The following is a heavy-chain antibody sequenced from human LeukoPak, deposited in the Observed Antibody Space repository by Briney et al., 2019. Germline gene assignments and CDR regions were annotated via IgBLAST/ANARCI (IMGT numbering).Heavy chain of an antibody. V-gene: IGHV1-2*02. CDR2: INPNSGGT. J-gene: IGHJ2*01. Sequence: ASVKVSCKASGYTFTSYAMHWVRQAPGQGLEWMGWINPNSGGTNYAQKFQGRVTMTRDTSISTAYMELSRLRSDDTAVYYCARDVYYDSSGYYLYWYFDLWGRGTLVTVSS. CDR3: ARDVYYDSSGYYLYWYFDL. CDR1: GYTFTSYA. D-gene: IGHD3-22*01.